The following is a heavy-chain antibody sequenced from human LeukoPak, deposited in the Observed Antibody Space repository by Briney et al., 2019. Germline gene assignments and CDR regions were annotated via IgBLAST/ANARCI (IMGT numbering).Heavy chain of an antibody. Sequence: PGGSLRLSCAASGFTFSSYSMNWVRQAPGKGLEWVSSISSSSSYIYYADSVKGRFTISRDNAKNSLYLQMNSLRAEDTAVYYCAKDKVRSSSWYFDYWGQGTLVTVSS. D-gene: IGHD6-13*01. CDR3: AKDKVRSSSWYFDY. J-gene: IGHJ4*02. V-gene: IGHV3-21*01. CDR2: ISSSSSYI. CDR1: GFTFSSYS.